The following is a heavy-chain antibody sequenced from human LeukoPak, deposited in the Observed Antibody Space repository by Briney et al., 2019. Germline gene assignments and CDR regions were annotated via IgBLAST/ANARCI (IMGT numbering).Heavy chain of an antibody. J-gene: IGHJ4*02. CDR3: AKRDDLGAYSYPDY. D-gene: IGHD5-18*01. CDR1: GFTFSNYW. CDR2: IKRDGSEK. V-gene: IGHV3-7*01. Sequence: GGSLRLSCAASGFTFSNYWVTWVRQAPGKGLEWVANIKRDGSEKYYVDSVKGRFTIFRDNAKNSLYLQMNSLRAEDTGVYYCAKRDDLGAYSYPDYWGQGTLVTVS.